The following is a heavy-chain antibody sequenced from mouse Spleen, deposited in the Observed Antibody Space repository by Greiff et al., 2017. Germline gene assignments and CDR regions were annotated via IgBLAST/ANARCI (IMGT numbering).Heavy chain of an antibody. CDR2: IYPGNSDT. D-gene: IGHD4-1*01. CDR3: TRNWDPWYFDV. CDR1: GYSFTSYW. V-gene: IGHV1-5*01. Sequence: VQLQQSGTVLARPGASVKMSCKASGYSFTSYWMHWVKQRPGQGLEWIGAIYPGNSDTSYNQKFKGKAKLTAVTSASTAYMELSSLTNEDSAVYYCTRNWDPWYFDVWGAGTTVTVSS. J-gene: IGHJ1*01.